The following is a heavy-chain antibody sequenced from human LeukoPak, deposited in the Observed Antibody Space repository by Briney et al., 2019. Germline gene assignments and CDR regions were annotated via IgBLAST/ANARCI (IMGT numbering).Heavy chain of an antibody. CDR3: ARGTSSTWYDF. V-gene: IGHV3-23*01. CDR2: ISTSGDIT. D-gene: IGHD6-13*01. CDR1: GFTFSSYW. J-gene: IGHJ5*01. Sequence: PGGSLRLSCAASGFTFSSYWIHWVRQVPGKGLQWVSLISTSGDITYYADSVKGRFTVSRDNSKNTLYLQMNSLRAEDTAVYYCARGTSSTWYDFWGQGTLVTVSS.